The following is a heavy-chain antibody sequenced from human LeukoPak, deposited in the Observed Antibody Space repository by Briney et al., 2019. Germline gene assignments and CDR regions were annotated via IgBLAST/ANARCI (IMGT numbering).Heavy chain of an antibody. J-gene: IGHJ6*04. V-gene: IGHV3-66*02. CDR3: ARDLDGDYGAFAMDV. Sequence: GGSPRLSCAASGFTVSSNYMSWVRQAPGKGLEWVSVIYSGGSTYFADSVKGRFTISRDNSKNTLYLQMNSLRAEDTAVYYCARDLDGDYGAFAMDVWGKGTTVTVSS. CDR2: IYSGGST. D-gene: IGHD4-17*01. CDR1: GFTVSSNY.